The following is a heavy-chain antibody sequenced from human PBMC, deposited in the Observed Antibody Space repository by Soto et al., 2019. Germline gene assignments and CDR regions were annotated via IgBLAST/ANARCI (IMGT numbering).Heavy chain of an antibody. CDR2: IIPIFGTA. J-gene: IGHJ6*02. CDR3: ARDHSPYSSSWYRPANYYYYGMDV. Sequence: SVKVSCKASGGTFSSYTISWVRQAPGQGLEWMGGIIPIFGTANYAQKLQGRVTMTTDTSTSTAYMELRSLRSDDTTVYYCARDHSPYSSSWYRPANYYYYGMDVWGQGTTVTVSS. CDR1: GGTFSSYT. V-gene: IGHV1-69*05. D-gene: IGHD6-13*01.